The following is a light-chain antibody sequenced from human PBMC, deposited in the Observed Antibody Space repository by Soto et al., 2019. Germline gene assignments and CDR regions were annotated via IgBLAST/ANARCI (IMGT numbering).Light chain of an antibody. CDR3: QQYGRSLPIT. J-gene: IGKJ5*01. V-gene: IGKV3-20*01. CDR1: QSVSSNY. CDR2: GAS. Sequence: EIVLTQSPATLSSFQGDRVTLSCRASQSVSSNYLAWYQQKPGQAPRLLIYGASSRATGIPDRFSGSGSGTDFTLTISRLEPEDFAAYYCQQYGRSLPITFGQGTRLQVK.